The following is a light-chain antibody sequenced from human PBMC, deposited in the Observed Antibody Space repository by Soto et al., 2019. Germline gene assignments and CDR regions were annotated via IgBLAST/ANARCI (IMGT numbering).Light chain of an antibody. J-gene: IGKJ4*01. CDR2: GTS. V-gene: IGKV3-15*01. Sequence: EIVMTQSPVTLSVSPGERATLSCRASQNISRSLAWYQQKPGQGPSLLIYGTSTRAGGVPARFSGGGSGTDFNLTISSLEPEDFAVYYCQQRSSWPPITFGGGTKVDIK. CDR1: QNISRS. CDR3: QQRSSWPPIT.